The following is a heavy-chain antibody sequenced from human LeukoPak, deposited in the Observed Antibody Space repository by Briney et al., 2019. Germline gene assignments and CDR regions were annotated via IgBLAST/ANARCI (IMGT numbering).Heavy chain of an antibody. CDR1: GYSLSSGYY. V-gene: IGHV4-38-2*02. CDR3: ARDNGGNFDS. J-gene: IGHJ4*02. CDR2: IYHSGST. Sequence: SETLSLTCTVSGYSLSSGYYWGWIRQPPGKGLEWIGSIYHSGSTYYNPSLKSRVTISVDTSKNQFSLKLSSVTAADTAVYYCARDNGGNFDSWGQGTLVTVSS.